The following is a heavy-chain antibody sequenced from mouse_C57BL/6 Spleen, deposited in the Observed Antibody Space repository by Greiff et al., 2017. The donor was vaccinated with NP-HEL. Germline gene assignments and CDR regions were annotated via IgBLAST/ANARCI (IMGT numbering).Heavy chain of an antibody. CDR2: ISSGSSTI. V-gene: IGHV5-17*01. J-gene: IGHJ1*03. CDR1: GFTFSDYG. Sequence: EVKLMESGGGLVKPGGSLKLSCAASGFTFSDYGMHWVRQAPEKGLEWVAYISSGSSTIYYADTVKGRFTISRDNAKNTLFLQMTSLRSEDTAMYYCAREVYYYGSSPYWYFDVWGTGTTVTVSS. CDR3: AREVYYYGSSPYWYFDV. D-gene: IGHD1-1*01.